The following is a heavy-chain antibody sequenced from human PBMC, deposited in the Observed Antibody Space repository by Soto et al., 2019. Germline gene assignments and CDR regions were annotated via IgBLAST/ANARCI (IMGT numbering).Heavy chain of an antibody. CDR1: VCSIIIYY. D-gene: IGHD2-15*01. CDR2: IYYSGSN. Sequence: SATXSLTCTFSVCSIIIYYLSWIRQPPGKGLAWIGYIYYSGSNNYNPSLKSRVTISVDTSKNQFSLKLNSVTAADTAVYYCERVVGKLVGRGNWFEHWGQGTLVNVSS. CDR3: ERVVGKLVGRGNWFEH. V-gene: IGHV4-59*01. J-gene: IGHJ5*02.